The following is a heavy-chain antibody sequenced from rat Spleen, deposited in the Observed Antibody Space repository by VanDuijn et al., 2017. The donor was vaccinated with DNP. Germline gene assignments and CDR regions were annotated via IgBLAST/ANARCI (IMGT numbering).Heavy chain of an antibody. D-gene: IGHD1-12*01. J-gene: IGHJ2*01. Sequence: EVQLVEAGGGLVQPGRSLKLSCLASGFTFSNYGMNWIRQAPGKGLEWIASISSTSSFISYADTVRGRFTISRENAKNTLFLQMTSMRSEDTALYYCAGCSPFDYWGQGVMVTVSS. CDR3: AGCSPFDY. CDR2: ISSTSSFI. V-gene: IGHV5-34*01. CDR1: GFTFSNYG.